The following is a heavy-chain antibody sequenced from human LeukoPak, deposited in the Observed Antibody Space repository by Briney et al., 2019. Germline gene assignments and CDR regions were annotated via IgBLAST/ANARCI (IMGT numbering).Heavy chain of an antibody. J-gene: IGHJ6*02. D-gene: IGHD4-23*01. CDR2: IYYSGST. Sequence: SETLSLTCTGSGCSISSYYWSWLRPPPGKGLEWIGYIYYSGSTNYNPSLKSRVTISVDTSKNQFSLKLSTVTAADTAVYYCARHRTNYGGNSGRGGGYYYYGMDVWGQGTTVTVSS. CDR3: ARHRTNYGGNSGRGGGYYYYGMDV. CDR1: GCSISSYY. V-gene: IGHV4-59*08.